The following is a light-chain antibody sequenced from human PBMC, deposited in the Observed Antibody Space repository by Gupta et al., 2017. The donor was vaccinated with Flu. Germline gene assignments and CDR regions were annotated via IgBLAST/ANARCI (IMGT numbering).Light chain of an antibody. J-gene: IGKJ1*01. CDR2: DAS. CDR3: QQYNNWPPT. V-gene: IGKV3-15*01. Sequence: EIVMQQSPATLSVSPGERVTLTCRASQSFYSNLAWYQQKPGQAPRLLIFDASSTATGIPARFSGRGSGTEFALIISSLQSEDFAVYYCQQYNNWPPTFGQGTKVEIK. CDR1: QSFYSN.